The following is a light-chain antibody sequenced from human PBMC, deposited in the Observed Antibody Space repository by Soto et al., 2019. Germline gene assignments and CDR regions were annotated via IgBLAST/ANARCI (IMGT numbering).Light chain of an antibody. Sequence: QMTQSPSSLSAAVGDRVTITCRASQSIARFLNWYQQKPGEVPKLLIFGASYLRSGVPSRFSGSGSGTHFALTITSLQPEDFATYFCQQSHIAPYTFGQGTNL. CDR2: GAS. J-gene: IGKJ2*01. CDR1: QSIARF. CDR3: QQSHIAPYT. V-gene: IGKV1-39*01.